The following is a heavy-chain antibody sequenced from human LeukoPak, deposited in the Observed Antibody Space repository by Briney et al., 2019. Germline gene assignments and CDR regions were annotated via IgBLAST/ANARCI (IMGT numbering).Heavy chain of an antibody. Sequence: PSETLSLTCTVSGYSISSNYYWGWVRQPPGKGLEWIGSGHHSGSTFYNPSLKSRVTISVDTSKNQFSLKVTYVTAADTAVYYCARDGSRGGFWGGSSLHSMDVWGKGTTVTVSS. CDR2: GHHSGST. D-gene: IGHD3-3*01. J-gene: IGHJ6*03. CDR1: GYSISSNYY. V-gene: IGHV4-38-2*02. CDR3: ARDGSRGGFWGGSSLHSMDV.